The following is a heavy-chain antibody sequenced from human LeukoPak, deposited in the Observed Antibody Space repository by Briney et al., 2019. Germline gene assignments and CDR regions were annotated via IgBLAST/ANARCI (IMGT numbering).Heavy chain of an antibody. D-gene: IGHD5-12*01. CDR3: ARADYRDIPWFDP. J-gene: IGHJ5*02. V-gene: IGHV4-61*05. CDR2: IYYSGST. CDR1: GGSISSSSYY. Sequence: PSGTLSLTCTVSGGSISSSSYYWSWIRQPPGKGLEWIGYIYYSGSTNYNPSLKSRVTISVDTSKNQFSLKLSSVTAADTAVYYCARADYRDIPWFDPWGQGTLVTVSS.